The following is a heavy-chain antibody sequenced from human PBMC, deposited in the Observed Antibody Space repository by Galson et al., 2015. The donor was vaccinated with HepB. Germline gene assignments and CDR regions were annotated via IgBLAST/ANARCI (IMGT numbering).Heavy chain of an antibody. CDR2: INAGNGNT. Sequence: SVKVSCKASGYTFTSYAMHWVRQAPGQRLEWMGWINAGNGNTKYSQKFQGRVTITRDTSASTAYMELSSLRSEDTAVYYCARGSHWQDYDYVWGSYRVDPWGQGTLVTVSS. D-gene: IGHD3-16*02. CDR1: GYTFTSYA. CDR3: ARGSHWQDYDYVWGSYRVDP. J-gene: IGHJ5*02. V-gene: IGHV1-3*01.